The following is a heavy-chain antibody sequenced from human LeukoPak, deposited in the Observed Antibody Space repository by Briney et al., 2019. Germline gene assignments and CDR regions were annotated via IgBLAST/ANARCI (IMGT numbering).Heavy chain of an antibody. CDR3: ARAQGDGYDDAFDI. V-gene: IGHV3-11*01. Sequence: PGGSLRLSCAASGFTFSDYYISWIRQAPGKGLEWVSYISISGSTIYYADSVKGRFTISRDNAKNSLYLQMNSLRAEDTAVYYCARAQGDGYDDAFDIWGQGTMVTVSS. D-gene: IGHD5-24*01. CDR2: ISISGSTI. CDR1: GFTFSDYY. J-gene: IGHJ3*02.